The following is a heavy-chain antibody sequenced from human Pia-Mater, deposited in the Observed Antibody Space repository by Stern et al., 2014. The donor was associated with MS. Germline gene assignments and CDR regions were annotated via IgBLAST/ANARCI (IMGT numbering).Heavy chain of an antibody. D-gene: IGHD5-18*01. CDR1: GFTFSSYD. CDR2: IGTPGDT. CDR3: ARGRGGYSFDY. J-gene: IGHJ4*02. Sequence: VQLVQSGGGLVQPGGSLRLSCAASGFTFSSYDMHWVRQATGEGLEWVSAIGTPGDTYYPVSAKGRFTSSRENAKNSLYLQMNSLRAGDTAVYYCARGRGGYSFDYWGQGTLVTVSS. V-gene: IGHV3-13*01.